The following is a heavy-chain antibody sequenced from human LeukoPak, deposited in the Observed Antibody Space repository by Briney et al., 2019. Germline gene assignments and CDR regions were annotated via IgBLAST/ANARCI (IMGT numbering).Heavy chain of an antibody. Sequence: PSETLSLTCAVYGGSFSGYYWSWIRQPPGKGLEWIGEINHSGSTNYNPSLKSRVTISVDTSKNQFSLKLSSVTAADTAVYYCARGLERYFDWLSQLGSNWFDPWGQGTLVTVSS. CDR2: INHSGST. D-gene: IGHD3-9*01. V-gene: IGHV4-34*01. CDR1: GGSFSGYY. J-gene: IGHJ5*02. CDR3: ARGLERYFDWLSQLGSNWFDP.